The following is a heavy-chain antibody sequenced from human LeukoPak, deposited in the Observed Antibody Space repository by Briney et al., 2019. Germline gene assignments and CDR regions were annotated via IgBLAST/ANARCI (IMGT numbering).Heavy chain of an antibody. V-gene: IGHV3-9*01. CDR1: GFTFYDYA. J-gene: IGHJ4*02. D-gene: IGHD6-6*01. CDR2: ISWNSGSI. Sequence: GRSLRLSCAASGFTFYDYAMHWVRQAPGKGLEWVSGISWNSGSIGYADSVKGRFTISRDNAKNSLYLQMNSLRAEDTALYYCAKGDLRAARPRYFDYWGQGTLVTVSS. CDR3: AKGDLRAARPRYFDY.